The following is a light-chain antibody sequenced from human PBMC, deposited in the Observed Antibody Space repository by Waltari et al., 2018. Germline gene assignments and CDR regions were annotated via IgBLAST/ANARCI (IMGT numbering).Light chain of an antibody. Sequence: DIQMTQSPSSLSASVGDTVTITCRASQSITRWLDWYQQKPGEAPKLLIYKASTLQSGVPSRFSGSGSGTDFTLTISSLQPEDFATYYCLQYASSPYSFGRGTK. CDR3: LQYASSPYS. V-gene: IGKV1-12*01. CDR2: KAS. CDR1: QSITRW. J-gene: IGKJ2*03.